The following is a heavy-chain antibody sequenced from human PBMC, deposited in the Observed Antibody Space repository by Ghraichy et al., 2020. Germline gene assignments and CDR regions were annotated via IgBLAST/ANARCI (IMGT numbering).Heavy chain of an antibody. V-gene: IGHV4-59*11. CDR2: IYYRGST. J-gene: IGHJ3*01. Sequence: SQTLSLTCAVSGDSITNHYWSWIRQPPGKGLEWIAFIYYRGSTNYNPSLKSRVTISVDTSKKQIFLRLSSVTAADTAVYYCARERWLRPNAFDLWGQGTLVTVSS. D-gene: IGHD6-19*01. CDR1: GDSITNHY. CDR3: ARERWLRPNAFDL.